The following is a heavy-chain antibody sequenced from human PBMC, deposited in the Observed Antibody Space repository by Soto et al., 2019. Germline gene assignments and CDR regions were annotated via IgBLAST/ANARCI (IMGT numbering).Heavy chain of an antibody. CDR3: ARSDCSGGTCYSGDAFDI. Sequence: QVQLVQSGAEVKKPGSSVKVSCKASGGTFSSYAISWVRQAPGQGLEGRGGIIPIFGTANYAQKFQGRVTITADESTSTAYMELSSLRSEDTAVYYCARSDCSGGTCYSGDAFDIWGQGTMVTVSS. J-gene: IGHJ3*02. D-gene: IGHD2-15*01. CDR1: GGTFSSYA. V-gene: IGHV1-69*01. CDR2: IIPIFGTA.